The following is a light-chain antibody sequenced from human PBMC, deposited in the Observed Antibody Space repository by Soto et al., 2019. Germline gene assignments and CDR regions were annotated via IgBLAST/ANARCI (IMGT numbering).Light chain of an antibody. V-gene: IGKV3-15*01. Sequence: ESVLTQSPGTLHLSPGQRATLSCRASQSISRNLAWYQQKPGQAPRLLIYAASTRATGLPARFSGSGSGTEFTLTISSLQSEDFAVYSCQQYNNWPLTFGQGTKVDIK. CDR3: QQYNNWPLT. J-gene: IGKJ1*01. CDR2: AAS. CDR1: QSISRN.